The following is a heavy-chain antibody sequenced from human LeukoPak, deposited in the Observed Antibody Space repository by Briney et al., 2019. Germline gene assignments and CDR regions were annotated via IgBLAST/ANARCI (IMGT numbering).Heavy chain of an antibody. V-gene: IGHV5-51*01. D-gene: IGHD5-18*01. J-gene: IGHJ4*02. CDR3: ARPKTLGGYNYEFEF. CDR1: GYSIPNYW. CDR2: VYPATSDT. Sequence: GESLKISCKGSGYSIPNYWIGWVRQMPGKGLEWIGIVYPATSDTTYSPSFQGQVTISADKSSSTAYLQWSSLKAADTAIYYCARPKTLGGYNYEFEFWGQGTLVTVSS.